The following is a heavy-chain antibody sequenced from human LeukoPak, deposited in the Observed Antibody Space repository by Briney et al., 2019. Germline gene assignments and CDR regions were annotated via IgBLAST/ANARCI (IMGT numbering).Heavy chain of an antibody. Sequence: PGGSLRLSCAASGFTFSSYAMHWVRQAPGKGLEWVAVISYDGSNKYYADSVKGRFTISRDNSKNTLYLQMNSLRAEDTAVYYCARVAVVAATNYYYYYMDVWGKGTTVTVSS. D-gene: IGHD2-15*01. V-gene: IGHV3-30*04. CDR1: GFTFSSYA. J-gene: IGHJ6*03. CDR3: ARVAVVAATNYYYYYMDV. CDR2: ISYDGSNK.